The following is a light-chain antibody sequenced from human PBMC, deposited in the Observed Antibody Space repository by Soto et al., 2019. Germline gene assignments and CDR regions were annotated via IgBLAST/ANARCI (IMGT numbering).Light chain of an antibody. J-gene: IGLJ2*01. CDR2: DVN. CDR3: SSYTSSSTVV. CDR1: SSDIGGYNY. Sequence: QSALTQPASVSGSPGQLIAISCTGTSSDIGGYNYVSWYQQHPGEAPKLMIFDVNSRPSGVSDRFSGSKSGNTASLTISGLQAEDEAAYYCSSYTSSSTVVFGGGTKLTVL. V-gene: IGLV2-14*01.